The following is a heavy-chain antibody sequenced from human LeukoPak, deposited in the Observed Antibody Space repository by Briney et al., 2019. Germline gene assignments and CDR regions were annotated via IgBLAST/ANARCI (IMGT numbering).Heavy chain of an antibody. Sequence: TSETLSLTCTVSGGSISSYYWSWIRQPPGKGLEWIGYIYYSGNTNYNPSLKSRVTISVDTSKNQVSLKVSSVTAADAAVYYCARLRTGAFDIWGQGTMVTGSS. CDR3: ARLRTGAFDI. V-gene: IGHV4-59*08. CDR1: GGSISSYY. J-gene: IGHJ3*02. D-gene: IGHD1-14*01. CDR2: IYYSGNT.